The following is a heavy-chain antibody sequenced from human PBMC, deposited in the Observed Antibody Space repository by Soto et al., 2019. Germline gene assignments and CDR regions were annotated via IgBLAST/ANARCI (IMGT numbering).Heavy chain of an antibody. J-gene: IGHJ4*02. V-gene: IGHV4-28*01. D-gene: IGHD1-26*01. CDR2: IYCSGTT. CDR3: ARREIQGPIDS. Sequence: ETLSLTCAVSGYSISSSNWWGWIRQPPGKGLEWIGYIYCSGTTYYNPSLKSRVTMSVDTSKNQFSLKLTSVTAVDTAVYYCARREIQGPIDSWGQGTLVTVSS. CDR1: GYSISSSNW.